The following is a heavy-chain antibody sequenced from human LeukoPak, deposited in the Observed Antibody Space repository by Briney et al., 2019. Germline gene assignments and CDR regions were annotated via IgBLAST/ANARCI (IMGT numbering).Heavy chain of an antibody. J-gene: IGHJ3*02. CDR3: ANDIVVVVAARELDAFDI. CDR1: GFTFSMYA. CDR2: ISYDGSKE. V-gene: IGHV3-30-3*02. Sequence: GRSLRLSCAASGFTFSMYAMHWVRQAPDKGLEWVAVISYDGSKEYYADSVKGRFTISRDNSKNTLYLQMNSLRAEDTAVYYCANDIVVVVAARELDAFDIWGQGTMVTVSS. D-gene: IGHD2-15*01.